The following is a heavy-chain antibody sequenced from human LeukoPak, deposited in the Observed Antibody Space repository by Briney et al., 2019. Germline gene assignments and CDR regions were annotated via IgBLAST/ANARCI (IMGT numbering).Heavy chain of an antibody. D-gene: IGHD3-22*01. Sequence: PSGTLSLTCAVYGGSFSGYYWSWIRQPPGKGLEWIGEINHSGSTNYNPSLKSRVTISVDTSKNQFSLKLSSVTAADTAVYYCARQSPPTMMGYWGQGTLVTVSS. CDR1: GGSFSGYY. CDR2: INHSGST. J-gene: IGHJ4*02. V-gene: IGHV4-34*01. CDR3: ARQSPPTMMGY.